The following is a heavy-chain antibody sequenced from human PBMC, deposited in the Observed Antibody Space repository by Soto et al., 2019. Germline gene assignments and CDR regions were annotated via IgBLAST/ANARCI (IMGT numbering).Heavy chain of an antibody. CDR2: ISYDGSNK. V-gene: IGHV3-30-3*01. CDR1: GFTFSSYA. D-gene: IGHD2-2*02. CDR3: ARAVPAAIDCPDY. Sequence: QVQLVESGGGVVQPGRSLRLSCAASGFTFSSYAMHWVRQAPGKGLEWVAVISYDGSNKYYADSVKGRFTISRDNSKNTLYLQMTSLRAEDTAVYYCARAVPAAIDCPDYWGQGTLVTVSS. J-gene: IGHJ4*02.